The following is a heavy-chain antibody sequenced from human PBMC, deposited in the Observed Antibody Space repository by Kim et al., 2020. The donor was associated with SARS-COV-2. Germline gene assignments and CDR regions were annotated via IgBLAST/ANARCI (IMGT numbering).Heavy chain of an antibody. CDR2: INEDGSQE. J-gene: IGHJ4*02. CDR3: TGDGRAGY. CDR1: GFTFSSYW. V-gene: IGHV3-7*01. D-gene: IGHD2-15*01. Sequence: GGSLRLSCIASGFTFSSYWMSWVRQTPGRGLEWVANINEDGSQEYYVDSLKGRFSISRDNAKNSLYLQMNSLRAEDTAVYYCTGDGRAGYWGQGTLVTVST.